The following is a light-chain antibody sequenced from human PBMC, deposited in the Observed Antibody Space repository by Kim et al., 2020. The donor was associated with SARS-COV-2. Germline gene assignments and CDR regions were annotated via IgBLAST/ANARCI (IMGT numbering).Light chain of an antibody. V-gene: IGLV1-40*01. CDR1: SSNIGAGYD. J-gene: IGLJ3*02. CDR3: QSYDSRLSGWV. CDR2: ADT. Sequence: QRVTISCTGSSSNIGAGYDVHWYQQLPGRAPKLLSFADTRRPSGVPDRLSGSKSGTSASLAITGLQAEDEADYYCQSYDSRLSGWVFGGGTKLAVL.